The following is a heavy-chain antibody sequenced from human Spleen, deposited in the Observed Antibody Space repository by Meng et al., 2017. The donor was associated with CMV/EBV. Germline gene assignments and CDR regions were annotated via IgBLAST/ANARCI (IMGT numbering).Heavy chain of an antibody. CDR2: ISGSGGSI. D-gene: IGHD3-10*01. CDR3: AKDLSYGSGTYLGYFDY. V-gene: IGHV3-23*01. J-gene: IGHJ4*02. Sequence: FSFTYYAMSGVRQAPGKGLEWVSLISGSGGSIHYSDSVKGRFTISRDNSKTTLYLHMNSLRAEDTAVYYCAKDLSYGSGTYLGYFDYWGQGTLVTVSS. CDR1: FSFTYYA.